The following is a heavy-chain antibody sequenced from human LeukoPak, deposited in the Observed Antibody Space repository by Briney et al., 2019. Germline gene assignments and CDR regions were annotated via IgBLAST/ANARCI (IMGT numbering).Heavy chain of an antibody. CDR3: ANQLGNVGSGYDFDY. D-gene: IGHD5-12*01. J-gene: IGHJ4*02. V-gene: IGHV1-18*01. Sequence: GSVKVSCKASGYTFTNYVISWVRQAPGQGLEWMGWSNADNGHTKYAQNLQGRVTMTTDTSTSTAYMEVRSLRSDDTAVYYCANQLGNVGSGYDFDYWGQGTLVTVSS. CDR2: SNADNGHT. CDR1: GYTFTNYV.